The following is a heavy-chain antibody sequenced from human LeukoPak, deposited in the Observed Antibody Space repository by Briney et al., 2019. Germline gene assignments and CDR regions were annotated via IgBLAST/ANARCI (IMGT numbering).Heavy chain of an antibody. CDR3: ARQPYSSSWYGSAGNWFDP. CDR1: GYTFTSYW. J-gene: IGHJ5*02. D-gene: IGHD6-13*01. V-gene: IGHV5-51*01. CDR2: IYPGDSDT. Sequence: KVSCKASGYTFTSYWIGWVRQMPGKGLEWMGIIYPGDSDTRYSPSFQGQVTISADKSISTAYLQWSSPKASDTAMYYCARQPYSSSWYGSAGNWFDPWGQGTLVTVSS.